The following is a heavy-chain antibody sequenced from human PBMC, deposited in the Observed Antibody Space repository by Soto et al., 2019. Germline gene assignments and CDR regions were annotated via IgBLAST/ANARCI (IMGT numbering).Heavy chain of an antibody. V-gene: IGHV3-72*01. CDR3: TRVRLGAPTPYFDF. J-gene: IGHJ4*02. CDR1: GVNFIDHY. CDR2: VKNKANSYAT. D-gene: IGHD2-15*01. Sequence: GSHRHSSTASGVNFIDHYIDWVLQAPGKGLEWVGRVKNKANSYATQYAASVEGRFTISRDDSKNSLFLQMNSLRTDDTAFYYCTRVRLGAPTPYFDFWGQGTQVTVSS.